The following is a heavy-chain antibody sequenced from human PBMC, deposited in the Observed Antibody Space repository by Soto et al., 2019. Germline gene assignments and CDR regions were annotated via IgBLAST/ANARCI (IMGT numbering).Heavy chain of an antibody. Sequence: QVQLQESGPGLVKPSETLSLTCTVSGGSVSSGSYYWSWIRQPPGKGLEWIGYIYYSGSTNYNPSLKSRVTISVDTSKNQFSLKLSSVTAADTAVHYCARSSGWYDFDYWGQGTLVTVSS. CDR1: GGSVSSGSYY. D-gene: IGHD6-19*01. V-gene: IGHV4-61*01. CDR2: IYYSGST. J-gene: IGHJ4*02. CDR3: ARSSGWYDFDY.